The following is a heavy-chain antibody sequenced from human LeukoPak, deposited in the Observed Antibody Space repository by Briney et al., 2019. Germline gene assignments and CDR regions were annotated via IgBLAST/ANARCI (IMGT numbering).Heavy chain of an antibody. CDR3: ARSAKTPYYYYYMDV. CDR1: GGSISSGSYY. CDR2: IYTSGST. J-gene: IGHJ6*03. Sequence: PSQTLSLTRTVSGGSISSGSYYWSWIRQPAGKGLEWIGRIYTSGSTNYNPSLKSRVTISVDTSKNQFSLKLSSVTAADTAVYYCARSAKTPYYYYYMDVWGKGTTVTVSS. V-gene: IGHV4-61*02.